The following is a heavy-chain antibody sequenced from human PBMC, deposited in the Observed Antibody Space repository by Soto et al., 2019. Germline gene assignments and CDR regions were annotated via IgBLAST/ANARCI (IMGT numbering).Heavy chain of an antibody. J-gene: IGHJ5*02. CDR3: ARTRAVWFDP. D-gene: IGHD6-19*01. Sequence: GGSLRLSCAASGFTVSRDYMSWVRQAPGKGLEWVSVIYTGGSTYYADSVKGRFTFSRDNSKNTLYLQMNSLRAEDTAVYYCARTRAVWFDPWGQGTLVTVS. V-gene: IGHV3-53*01. CDR1: GFTVSRDY. CDR2: IYTGGST.